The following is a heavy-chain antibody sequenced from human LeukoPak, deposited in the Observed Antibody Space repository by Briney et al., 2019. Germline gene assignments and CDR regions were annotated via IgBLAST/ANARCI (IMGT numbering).Heavy chain of an antibody. CDR3: AKGGYSSSPLHY. J-gene: IGHJ4*02. D-gene: IGHD6-13*01. CDR2: ISGSGGST. CDR1: GLTFSSSA. V-gene: IGHV3-23*01. Sequence: GGSLRLSCAASGLTFSSSALSRVRQAPGKGLEWVSAISGSGGSTYYADSVKGRFTISRDNSKNTLYLQMNSLRAEDTAVYYCAKGGYSSSPLHYWGQGTLVTVSS.